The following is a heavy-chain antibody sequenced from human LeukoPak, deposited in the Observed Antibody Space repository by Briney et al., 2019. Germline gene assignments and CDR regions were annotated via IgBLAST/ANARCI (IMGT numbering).Heavy chain of an antibody. V-gene: IGHV4-39*07. Sequence: PSETLSLTCTVSGGSISSSSYYWGWIRQPPGKGLEWIGSIYYSGSTYYNPSLKSRVTISVDRSKNQFSLKLSSVTAADTAVYYCARLGPGGRWFDPWGQGTLVTVSS. J-gene: IGHJ5*02. CDR3: ARLGPGGRWFDP. CDR1: GGSISSSSYY. CDR2: IYYSGST. D-gene: IGHD1-26*01.